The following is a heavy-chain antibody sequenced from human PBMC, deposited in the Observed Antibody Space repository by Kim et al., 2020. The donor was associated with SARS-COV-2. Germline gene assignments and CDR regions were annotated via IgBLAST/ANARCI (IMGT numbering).Heavy chain of an antibody. D-gene: IGHD2-2*02. Sequence: GGSLRLSCAASGFIFDNYVMHWVRQAPGKGLDWAAVISHDGITTYYADSVRGRFTISRDNSKNTLYLQMSSLRPEDMAVYYCARSQKDWLPYYLDLWGLG. CDR1: GFIFDNYV. V-gene: IGHV3-30*04. J-gene: IGHJ4*02. CDR2: ISHDGITT. CDR3: ARSQKDWLPYYLDL.